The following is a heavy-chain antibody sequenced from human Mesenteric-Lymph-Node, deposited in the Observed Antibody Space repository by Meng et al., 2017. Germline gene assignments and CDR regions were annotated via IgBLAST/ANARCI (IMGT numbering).Heavy chain of an antibody. D-gene: IGHD3-22*01. V-gene: IGHV4-31*03. CDR1: GGSIRTGGHP. Sequence: QVQLQESGPGLVKSSQTLFLTCTVPGGSIRTGGHPWRWIRQHPGKGLEWIAYIYYSGSTYYNPSLKSRVILSVDTSKNQFSLKLSSVTAADTAVYYCARVDSSGYFLDYWGQGTLVTVSS. J-gene: IGHJ4*01. CDR2: IYYSGST. CDR3: ARVDSSGYFLDY.